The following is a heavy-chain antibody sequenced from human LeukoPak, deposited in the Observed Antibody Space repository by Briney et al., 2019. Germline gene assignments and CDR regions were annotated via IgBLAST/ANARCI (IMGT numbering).Heavy chain of an antibody. V-gene: IGHV3-21*01. CDR3: ARDPRTYDFWSGYSSDFDY. Sequence: GGSLRLSCAASEFTFSSYSMNWVRQAPGKGLEWVSSISSSSSYIYYADSVKGRFTISRDNAKNSLYLQMNSLRAEDTAVYYCARDPRTYDFWSGYSSDFDYWGQGTLVTVSS. CDR1: EFTFSSYS. J-gene: IGHJ4*02. D-gene: IGHD3-3*01. CDR2: ISSSSSYI.